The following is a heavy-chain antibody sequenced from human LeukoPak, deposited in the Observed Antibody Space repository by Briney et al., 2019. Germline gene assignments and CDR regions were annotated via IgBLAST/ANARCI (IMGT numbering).Heavy chain of an antibody. CDR2: INTGNGNT. CDR1: GYTFTSHS. D-gene: IGHD6-19*01. CDR3: GAVTITTNPDY. V-gene: IGHV1-3*04. J-gene: IGHJ4*02. Sequence: ASVKVSCKASGYTFTSHSMHWVRQAPGQRLEWMGWINTGNGNTKYSQKFQGSVTITMDKSATTAYMELSSLRSEDTAVYYCGAVTITTNPDYWGQGTLVTVSS.